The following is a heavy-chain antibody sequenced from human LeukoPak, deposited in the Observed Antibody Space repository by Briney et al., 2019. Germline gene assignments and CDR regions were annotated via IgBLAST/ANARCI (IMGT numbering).Heavy chain of an antibody. D-gene: IGHD3-10*01. Sequence: GVLRLSCAASGFTFSSYAMSWVRQAPGKGLEWVSAISGSGGSTYYADSVKGRFTISRDNSKNTLYLQMSSLRAEDTAVYYCAKEQLLWFGESPGYWGQGTLVTVSS. J-gene: IGHJ4*02. CDR1: GFTFSSYA. V-gene: IGHV3-23*01. CDR3: AKEQLLWFGESPGY. CDR2: ISGSGGST.